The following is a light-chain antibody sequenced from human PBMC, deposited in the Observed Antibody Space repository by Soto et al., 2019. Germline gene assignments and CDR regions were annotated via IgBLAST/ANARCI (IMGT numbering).Light chain of an antibody. J-gene: IGKJ1*01. Sequence: IVLTQSPGTLSLSPGERATLSCRASQSVSSSYLAWYQQKPGQAPRLLIYGASSRATGIPDRFSGSGSGTDFTLTISRLEPEDFAVYYCQQYGSSPSWTFGQGTKVDIK. CDR2: GAS. CDR1: QSVSSSY. CDR3: QQYGSSPSWT. V-gene: IGKV3-20*01.